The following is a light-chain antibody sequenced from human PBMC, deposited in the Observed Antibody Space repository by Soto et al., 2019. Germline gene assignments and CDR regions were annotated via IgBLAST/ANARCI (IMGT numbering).Light chain of an antibody. Sequence: QSALTQPPSTSGTPGQRVTISCSGSSSNIGTNTVNWYLQLPGTDPKLLIYNNNQRPSGVPERFSGSKSGTSASLVISGLQSEDEANYYCAAWHDSLNGFFLLGSGAKVTVL. J-gene: IGLJ1*01. CDR3: AAWHDSLNGFFL. V-gene: IGLV1-44*01. CDR2: NNN. CDR1: SSNIGTNT.